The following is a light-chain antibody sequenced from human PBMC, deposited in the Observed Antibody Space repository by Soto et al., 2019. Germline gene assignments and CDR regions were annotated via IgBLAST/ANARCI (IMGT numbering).Light chain of an antibody. CDR1: QSVSSGY. CDR3: QQYGSSPTWT. CDR2: AAS. Sequence: EIVLTQSPGTLSLSPGERATLSCRASQSVSSGYLAWYQQKPGQAPRLLIYAASSRATGIPDRFSGSGSGTDFTLTISRLEPEDFAVYYCQQYGSSPTWTFGQGTKV. J-gene: IGKJ1*01. V-gene: IGKV3-20*01.